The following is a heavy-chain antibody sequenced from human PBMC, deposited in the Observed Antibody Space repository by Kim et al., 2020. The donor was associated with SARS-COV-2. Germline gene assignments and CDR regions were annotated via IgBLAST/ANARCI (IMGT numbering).Heavy chain of an antibody. CDR1: GGSFSGYY. J-gene: IGHJ5*02. V-gene: IGHV4-34*01. D-gene: IGHD6-19*01. CDR3: ARGRRAVAGTANWFDP. CDR2: INHSGST. Sequence: SETLSLTCAVYGGSFSGYYWSWIRQPPGKGLEWIGEINHSGSTNYNPSLKSRVTISVDTSKNQFSLKLSSVTAADTAVYYCARGRRAVAGTANWFDPWGQGTLVTVSS.